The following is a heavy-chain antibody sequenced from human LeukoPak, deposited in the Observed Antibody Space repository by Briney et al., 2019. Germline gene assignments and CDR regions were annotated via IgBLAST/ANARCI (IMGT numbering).Heavy chain of an antibody. V-gene: IGHV3-48*03. CDR2: ISSSGSTI. CDR3: ARGSGNYFDY. J-gene: IGHJ4*02. D-gene: IGHD6-19*01. CDR1: GFTFSSYE. Sequence: PGGSLRLSCAASGFTFSSYEMNWVRQAPGKGLEWVSYISSSGSTIYYAESVKGRFTISRDNAKNSLYLQMNSLRAEDTAVYYCARGSGNYFDYWGQGTLGTVSS.